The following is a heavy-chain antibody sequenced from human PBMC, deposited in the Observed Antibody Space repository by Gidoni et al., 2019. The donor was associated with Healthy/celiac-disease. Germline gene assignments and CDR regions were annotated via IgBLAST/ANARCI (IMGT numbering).Heavy chain of an antibody. V-gene: IGHV3-9*01. CDR3: AKDRDGDYVGGWFDP. Sequence: EVQLVASGGGLVQPGRSLRLSFEASGFTVDDYAMHWVRQAPGKGLEGVSGIIWNSGSIGYADSVKGRFTISRDNAKNSLYLQMNSLRAEDTALYYCAKDRDGDYVGGWFDPWGQGTLVTVSS. CDR2: IIWNSGSI. CDR1: GFTVDDYA. J-gene: IGHJ5*02. D-gene: IGHD4-17*01.